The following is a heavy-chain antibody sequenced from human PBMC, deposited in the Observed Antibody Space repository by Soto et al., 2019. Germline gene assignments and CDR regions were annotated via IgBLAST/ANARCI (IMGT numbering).Heavy chain of an antibody. CDR2: IYYSGRT. CDR1: GGSISRSSYY. CDR3: AGHGSTGDYMWGFGLGGADY. J-gene: IGHJ4*02. Sequence: QLQLQESGPGLVKPSETLSLTCTVSGGSISRSSYYWGWIRQPPGKRLEWIGSIYYSGRTYYNPSHKRLGARTVDTCKNQFPLKLSCVSDAGTAVDYCAGHGSTGDYMWGFGLGGADYWGQGTLVTVSA. D-gene: IGHD4-17*01. V-gene: IGHV4-39*01.